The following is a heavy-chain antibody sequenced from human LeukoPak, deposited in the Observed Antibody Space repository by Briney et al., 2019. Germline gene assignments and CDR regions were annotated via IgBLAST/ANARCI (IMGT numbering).Heavy chain of an antibody. CDR2: IKQDESEK. V-gene: IGHV3-7*01. Sequence: GGSLRLSCAASGFTFSSHWMSRIRQAPGKGLEWVANIKQDESEKFYVDSVKGRFTISRDNAKQSLYLQMDSLRAEDTAVYYCVRDKGGLLRVFDYWGQGTLVTVSS. D-gene: IGHD3-10*01. CDR3: VRDKGGLLRVFDY. CDR1: GFTFSSHW. J-gene: IGHJ4*02.